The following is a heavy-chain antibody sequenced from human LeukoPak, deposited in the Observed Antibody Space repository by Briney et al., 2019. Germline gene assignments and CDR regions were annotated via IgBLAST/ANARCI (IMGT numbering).Heavy chain of an antibody. CDR1: GGSISSYY. CDR2: IYYSGST. Sequence: SETLSPTCTVSGGSISSYYWSWIRQPPGKGLEWIGYIYYSGSTNYNPSLKSRVTISVDTSKNQFSLKLSSVTAADTAVYYCARNILTGYTRHYYYYGMDVWGQGTTVTVSS. V-gene: IGHV4-59*08. CDR3: ARNILTGYTRHYYYYGMDV. D-gene: IGHD3-9*01. J-gene: IGHJ6*02.